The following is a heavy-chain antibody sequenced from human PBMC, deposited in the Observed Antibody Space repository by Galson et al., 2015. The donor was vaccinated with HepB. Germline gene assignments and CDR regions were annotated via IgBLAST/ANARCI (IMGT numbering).Heavy chain of an antibody. J-gene: IGHJ4*02. D-gene: IGHD3-22*01. CDR2: ISTYNNNT. CDR1: GYTSTSYD. Sequence: SVKVSCKASGYTSTSYDISWVRQAPGQGLEWMGWISTYNNNTNYAQKLQGRVTMTTDTSTSTAYMELRSLKAEDTAVYYCARDNGEAWDSSGYYPHYFDYWGQGTLVTVSS. V-gene: IGHV1-18*04. CDR3: ARDNGEAWDSSGYYPHYFDY.